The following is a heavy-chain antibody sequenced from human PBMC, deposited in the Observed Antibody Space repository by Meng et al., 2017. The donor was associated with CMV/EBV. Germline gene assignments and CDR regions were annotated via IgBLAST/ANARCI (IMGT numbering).Heavy chain of an antibody. D-gene: IGHD3-22*01. CDR2: ISSSGSTI. J-gene: IGHJ3*02. Sequence: GGSLRLSCAASGFTFSSYEMNWVRQAPGKGLEWVSYISSSGSTIYYADSVKGRFTISRDNAKNSLYLQMNSLRAEDTAVYYCARDRLPLYYYDSSGRNAFDIWGQGTMVTVSS. CDR3: ARDRLPLYYYDSSGRNAFDI. CDR1: GFTFSSYE. V-gene: IGHV3-48*03.